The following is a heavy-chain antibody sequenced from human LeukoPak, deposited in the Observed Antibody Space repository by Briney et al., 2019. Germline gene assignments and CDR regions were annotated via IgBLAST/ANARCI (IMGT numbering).Heavy chain of an antibody. CDR3: ARDDGSFAEYFHH. CDR1: GYTFTNYG. V-gene: IGHV1-18*01. J-gene: IGHJ1*01. Sequence: ASVKVSCKASGYTFTNYGISWVRKAPGQGLEWMGWISAFNGDTNYAQNLQGRVTMTTDTSTSTAYMELRSLRSDDTAVYYCARDDGSFAEYFHHWGQGTLVTVSS. CDR2: ISAFNGDT. D-gene: IGHD1-26*01.